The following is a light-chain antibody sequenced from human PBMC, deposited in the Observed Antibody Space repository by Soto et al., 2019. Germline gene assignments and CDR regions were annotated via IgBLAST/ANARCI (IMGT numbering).Light chain of an antibody. Sequence: ENVLTQSPGTLYLYPGERATLSCRASQSVSGSYLAWYQQKPGQAPRLLIYGASSRATGIPDRFSGSGSGTDFTLPISRLEPEDVSVDYCQQYGSSPITFGQGTRLEIK. V-gene: IGKV3-20*01. J-gene: IGKJ5*01. CDR3: QQYGSSPIT. CDR2: GAS. CDR1: QSVSGSY.